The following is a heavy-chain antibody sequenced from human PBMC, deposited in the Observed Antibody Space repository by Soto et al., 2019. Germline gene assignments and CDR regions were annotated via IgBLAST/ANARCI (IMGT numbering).Heavy chain of an antibody. V-gene: IGHV4-34*01. Sequence: SETLSLTCAVYGGSFSGYYWSWIRQPPGKGLEWIGEINHSGSTNYNPSLKSRVTISVDTSKNQFSLKLSSVTAADTAVYYCAREPDVPTPYYYYYGMDVWGQGTTVTLSS. CDR3: AREPDVPTPYYYYYGMDV. CDR1: GGSFSGYY. CDR2: INHSGST. J-gene: IGHJ6*02. D-gene: IGHD3-10*02.